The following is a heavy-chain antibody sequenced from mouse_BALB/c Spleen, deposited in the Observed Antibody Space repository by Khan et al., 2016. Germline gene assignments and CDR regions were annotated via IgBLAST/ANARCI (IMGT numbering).Heavy chain of an antibody. D-gene: IGHD2-1*01. CDR1: GFTFSSYA. CDR3: AREDYGNYGDYFAY. J-gene: IGHJ2*01. V-gene: IGHV5-6-5*01. CDR2: ISSGGST. Sequence: EVELVESGGGLVKPGGSLKLSCAASGFTFSSYAMSWVRQTPEKRLEWVASISSGGSTYYPDSVKGRFTISRDNARNILNLQMSSLTSEATARYYCAREDYGNYGDYFAYWGQGTTLTVSS.